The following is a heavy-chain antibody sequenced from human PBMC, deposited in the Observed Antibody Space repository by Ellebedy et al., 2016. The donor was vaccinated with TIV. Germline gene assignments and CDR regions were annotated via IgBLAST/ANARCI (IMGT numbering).Heavy chain of an antibody. D-gene: IGHD2-21*01. CDR2: ISAYNGNT. CDR1: GYTFTRYG. CDR3: ARDRHGFLPYYGMDV. V-gene: IGHV1-18*01. Sequence: AASVKVSCKASGYTFTRYGISWVRQAPGQGLEWMGWISAYNGNTNYAQKLQGRVTMTTDTSTSTAYMELRSLRSDDTAVYYCARDRHGFLPYYGMDVWGQGTTVTVSS. J-gene: IGHJ6*02.